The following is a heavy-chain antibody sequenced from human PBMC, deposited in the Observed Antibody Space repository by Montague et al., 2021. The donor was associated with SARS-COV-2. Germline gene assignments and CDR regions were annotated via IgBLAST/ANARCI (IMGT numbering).Heavy chain of an antibody. Sequence: SETLSLTCNVSGCSISSYYWSWIRPPAGKGLDWIGRIYTSGSTYFNPSLKSRVTMSVDTSTNQFSLKLSSVTAADTAVYYCARDVGVPLAPPYSWFDPWGQGTLVTVFS. CDR3: ARDVGVPLAPPYSWFDP. J-gene: IGHJ5*02. D-gene: IGHD2-2*01. V-gene: IGHV4-4*07. CDR2: IYTSGST. CDR1: GCSISSYY.